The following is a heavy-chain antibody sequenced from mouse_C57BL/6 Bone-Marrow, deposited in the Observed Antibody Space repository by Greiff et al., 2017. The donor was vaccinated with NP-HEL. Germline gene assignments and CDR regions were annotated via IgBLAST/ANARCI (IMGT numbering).Heavy chain of an antibody. D-gene: IGHD1-1*01. V-gene: IGHV1-61*01. CDR2: IYPSDSET. CDR1: GYTFTSYW. CDR3: ARAPAYYGSSYGYFDV. J-gene: IGHJ1*03. Sequence: VQLQQPGAELVRPGSSVKLSCKASGYTFTSYWKDWVKQRPGQGLEWIGNIYPSDSETHYNQKFKDKATLTVDKSSSTAYMQLSSLTSEDSAVYYCARAPAYYGSSYGYFDVWGTGTTVTVSS.